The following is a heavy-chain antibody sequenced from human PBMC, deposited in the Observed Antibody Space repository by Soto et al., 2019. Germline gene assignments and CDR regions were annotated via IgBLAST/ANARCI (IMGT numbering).Heavy chain of an antibody. CDR1: GFTFSSYA. CDR2: ISGSGGST. J-gene: IGHJ5*02. Sequence: EVQLLESGGGLVQPGGSLRLSCAASGFTFSSYAMSWVRQAPGKGLEWVSAISGSGGSTYYADSVKGRFTISRDNSKNTLYLQMDSLRAEDTAVYYCAKGDCSGGSCYYNWFDHWGQGTLVTVSS. CDR3: AKGDCSGGSCYYNWFDH. D-gene: IGHD2-15*01. V-gene: IGHV3-23*01.